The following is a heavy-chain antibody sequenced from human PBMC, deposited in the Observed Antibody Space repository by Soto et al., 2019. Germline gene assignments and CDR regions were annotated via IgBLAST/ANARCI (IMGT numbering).Heavy chain of an antibody. Sequence: SETLSLTCTVSGGSISSGDYSWSWIRQPPGKGLGWIGYISHSGSTYYDPSLKSRVTISVERSKNQFSMKLSSVTAADTAVYYCARSNSPTYYFDYWGQGTLVTVSS. D-gene: IGHD4-4*01. CDR3: ARSNSPTYYFDY. J-gene: IGHJ4*02. CDR1: GGSISSGDYS. V-gene: IGHV4-30-2*01. CDR2: ISHSGST.